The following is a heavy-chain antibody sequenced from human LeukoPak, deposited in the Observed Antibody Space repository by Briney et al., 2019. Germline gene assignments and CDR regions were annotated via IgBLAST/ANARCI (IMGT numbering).Heavy chain of an antibody. CDR2: IYYSGST. Sequence: TSETLSLTCTVSGGSISTYYWSWIRQPPGKGLEWIGYIYYSGSTNYNPSLKSRGTISVDTSKNQFSLKLSSVTAADTAVYYCASYYYDSSGYYTRPAAGAFDIWGQGTMVTVSS. CDR1: GGSISTYY. J-gene: IGHJ3*02. V-gene: IGHV4-59*08. D-gene: IGHD3-22*01. CDR3: ASYYYDSSGYYTRPAAGAFDI.